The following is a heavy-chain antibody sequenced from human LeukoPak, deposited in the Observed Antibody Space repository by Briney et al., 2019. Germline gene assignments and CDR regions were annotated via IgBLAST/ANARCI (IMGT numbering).Heavy chain of an antibody. CDR1: GYNLTGYY. J-gene: IGHJ5*02. D-gene: IGHD6-6*01. CDR3: AFGYSSSGWFDP. CDR2: INPNSGGT. Sequence: DSVKVSCKASGYNLTGYYMHWVRQAPGQGLEWMGWINPNSGGTNYAQKFQGRVTMTRDTSISTAYMELSRLRSDDTAVYYCAFGYSSSGWFDPWGQGTLVTVSS. V-gene: IGHV1-2*02.